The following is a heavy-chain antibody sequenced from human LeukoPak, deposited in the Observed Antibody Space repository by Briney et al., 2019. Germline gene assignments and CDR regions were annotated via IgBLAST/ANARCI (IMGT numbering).Heavy chain of an antibody. CDR3: AREYFWSGYYEVYYYYGMDV. Sequence: GASVKVSCKASGYTFTSYGITWVRQAPGQGLEWMGWISAYNGHTDYAQKLQGRVTITADESTSTAYMELSSLRSEDTAVYYCAREYFWSGYYEVYYYYGMDVWGQGTTVTVSS. V-gene: IGHV1-18*01. J-gene: IGHJ6*02. CDR2: ISAYNGHT. D-gene: IGHD3-3*01. CDR1: GYTFTSYG.